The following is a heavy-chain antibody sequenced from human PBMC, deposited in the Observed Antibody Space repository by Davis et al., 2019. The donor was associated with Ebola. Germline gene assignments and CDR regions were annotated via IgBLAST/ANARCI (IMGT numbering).Heavy chain of an antibody. D-gene: IGHD3-22*01. CDR3: ASTYYDSSGYSLVY. V-gene: IGHV4-59*08. Sequence: MPGGSLRLSCTASGGTISSYYWRWIRQPPGKGLEWIGSIYYSGSTNYNPSLKRRVTISVDTSKNQFSLKLSSVTAADTAVYYCASTYYDSSGYSLVYWGQGTRVTVSS. CDR1: GGTISSYY. CDR2: IYYSGST. J-gene: IGHJ4*02.